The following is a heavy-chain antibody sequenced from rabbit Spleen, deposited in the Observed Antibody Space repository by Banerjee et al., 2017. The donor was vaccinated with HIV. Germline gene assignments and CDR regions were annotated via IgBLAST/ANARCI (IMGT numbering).Heavy chain of an antibody. Sequence: HLKESGGGLVQPGGSLKLSCKASGFDFSPYYMNWVRQAPGKGLEWIGYIEPVFGITYYASWVNGRFTISSHNAQNTLYLQLNSLTAADTATYFCARGYANSSSGLPTYYFNLWGPGTLVTVS. J-gene: IGHJ4*01. CDR1: GFDFSPYY. CDR3: ARGYANSSSGLPTYYFNL. V-gene: IGHV1S7*01. D-gene: IGHD1-1*01. CDR2: IEPVFGIT.